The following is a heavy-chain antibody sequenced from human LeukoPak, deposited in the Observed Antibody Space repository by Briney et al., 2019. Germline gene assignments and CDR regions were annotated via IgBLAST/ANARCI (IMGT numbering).Heavy chain of an antibody. CDR3: ARGAVDYYGSGSYQPDAFDI. V-gene: IGHV4-38-2*02. D-gene: IGHD3-10*01. CDR1: GYSISSGYY. J-gene: IGHJ3*02. Sequence: SETLSLTCTVSGYSISSGYYWGWIRQPPGKGLEWIGSIYHSGSTYYNSSLKSRVTISVDTSKNQFSLKLSSVTAADTAVYYCARGAVDYYGSGSYQPDAFDIWGQGTMVTVSS. CDR2: IYHSGST.